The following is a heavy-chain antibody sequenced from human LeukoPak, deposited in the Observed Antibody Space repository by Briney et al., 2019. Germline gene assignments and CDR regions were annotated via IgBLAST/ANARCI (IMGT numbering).Heavy chain of an antibody. CDR2: ISDSGKNV. D-gene: IGHD2-8*02. J-gene: IGHJ4*02. Sequence: GGSLRLSCAASGFNFNTYGMSWVRQAPGKGLEWLSSISDSGKNVYYADSVKGRFTISRHNSKNTLYLQMNSLSAEDTAVYYCAKRVEYKSPSGGYFDYWGQGTLVTVSS. CDR3: AKRVEYKSPSGGYFDY. V-gene: IGHV3-23*01. CDR1: GFNFNTYG.